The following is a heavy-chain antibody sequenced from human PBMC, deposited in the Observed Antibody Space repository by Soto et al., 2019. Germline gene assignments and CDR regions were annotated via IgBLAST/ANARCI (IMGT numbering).Heavy chain of an antibody. CDR1: GGSISSDHYH. V-gene: IGHV4-30-4*01. Sequence: QVQLQESGPGLVRPSQTLSLTCTVSGGSISSDHYHWTWIRQTPGKGLEWIGYIHYSGSVYYNPSRQSLVSMSVDSSKNLFYLKLSSVTAADTAVYFCVREDDGGDRDYYGLDVWGQGTTVTVSS. CDR2: IHYSGSV. J-gene: IGHJ6*02. CDR3: VREDDGGDRDYYGLDV. D-gene: IGHD4-17*01.